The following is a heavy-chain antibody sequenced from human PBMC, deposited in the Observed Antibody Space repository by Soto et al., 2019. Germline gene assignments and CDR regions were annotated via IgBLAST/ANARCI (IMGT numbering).Heavy chain of an antibody. D-gene: IGHD3-16*01. CDR1: GGSISSYY. CDR3: AILWGWSVDY. CDR2: SYYSGST. Sequence: QVQLQESGPGLVKPSETLSLTCTVSGGSISSYYWSWIRKPPGNGLEWIGYSYYSGSTNYNPSLKSGVTISVDTSKNQFSLKLSSVTAAHTAVYYCAILWGWSVDYWGQGTLVTVSS. V-gene: IGHV4-59*08. J-gene: IGHJ4*02.